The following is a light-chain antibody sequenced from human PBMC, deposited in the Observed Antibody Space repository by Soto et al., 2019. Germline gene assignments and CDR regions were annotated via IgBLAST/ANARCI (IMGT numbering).Light chain of an antibody. J-gene: IGLJ1*01. Sequence: QSALTQPPSASGSPGQSVTISCTGTTSDFGNYNFVSWYQQHPGEAPKLLIYEVTKRPSGVPDRFSGSKSGNTASLTVSGLQAEDEADYYCSSYTGSSNFVFGTGTKATVL. CDR1: TSDFGNYNF. CDR2: EVT. V-gene: IGLV2-8*01. CDR3: SSYTGSSNFV.